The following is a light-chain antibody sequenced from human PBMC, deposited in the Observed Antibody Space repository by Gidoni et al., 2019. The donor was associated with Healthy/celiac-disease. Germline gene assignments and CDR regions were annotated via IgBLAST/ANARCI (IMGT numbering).Light chain of an antibody. CDR2: WAS. V-gene: IGKV4-1*01. Sequence: DTVLTQSPDSLAVSLGERATINCKSSQSVLYSSNNKNYFAWYQQKPGQSPKLLISWASTRESGVPDRFSGSGSGTDFTLTISSLQAEDVAVYYCQQYYSAPLTFGGGTKVEIK. CDR1: QSVLYSSNNKNY. CDR3: QQYYSAPLT. J-gene: IGKJ4*01.